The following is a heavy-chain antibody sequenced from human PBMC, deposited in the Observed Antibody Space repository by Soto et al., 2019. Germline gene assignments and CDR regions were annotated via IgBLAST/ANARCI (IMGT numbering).Heavy chain of an antibody. Sequence: GGSLRLSCSASGFTFTSFAMTWVRQAPGKGLEWVSVISRGGGSTYYADSVKGRFTISRDNSKNTLSLQMDSLRVEGTAVYYCAKGWCEIRFLEWLANFDYWGQGTLVTVSS. D-gene: IGHD3-3*01. J-gene: IGHJ4*02. CDR2: ISRGGGST. CDR3: AKGWCEIRFLEWLANFDY. V-gene: IGHV3-23*01. CDR1: GFTFTSFA.